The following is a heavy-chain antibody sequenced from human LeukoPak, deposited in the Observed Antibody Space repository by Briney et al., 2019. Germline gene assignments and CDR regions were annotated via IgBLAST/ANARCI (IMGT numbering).Heavy chain of an antibody. CDR2: ISSSSSTI. CDR1: GFTFSSYE. CDR3: ARSRAYYYDSSGYPPDAFDI. J-gene: IGHJ3*02. V-gene: IGHV3-48*01. Sequence: GGSLRLSCAASGFTFSSYEMNWVRQAPGKGLEWVSYISSSSSTIYYADSVKGRFTISRDNAKNSLYLQMNSLRAEDTAVYYCARSRAYYYDSSGYPPDAFDIWGQGTMVTVSS. D-gene: IGHD3-22*01.